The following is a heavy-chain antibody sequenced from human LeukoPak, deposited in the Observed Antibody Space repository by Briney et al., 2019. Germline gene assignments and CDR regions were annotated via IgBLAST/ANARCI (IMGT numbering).Heavy chain of an antibody. D-gene: IGHD4-17*01. V-gene: IGHV1-2*02. J-gene: IGHJ5*02. CDR2: INPNSGGT. CDR3: ARGSDYGDYWFDP. Sequence: ASVKVSCKASGYTFTGYYMHWVRQAPGQGLEWMGWINPNSGGTNYAQKFQGRVTMTRDTSISTAYMDLSRLRSDDTAVYYCARGSDYGDYWFDPWGQGTLVTVSS. CDR1: GYTFTGYY.